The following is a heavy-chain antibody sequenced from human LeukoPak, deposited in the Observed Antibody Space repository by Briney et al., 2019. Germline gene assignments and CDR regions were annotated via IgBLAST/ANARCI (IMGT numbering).Heavy chain of an antibody. D-gene: IGHD6-13*01. CDR2: IYYSGTT. V-gene: IGHV4-59*01. CDR3: ARGVYIAAAQYGY. CDR1: GGSISSYY. J-gene: IGHJ4*02. Sequence: NPSETLSLTCTVSGGSISSYYWSWIRQPPGKGLEWIGYIYYSGTTNYYPSLKSRVTISVDTSENQFSLKLSSVTAADTAVYYCARGVYIAAAQYGYWGQGTLVTVSS.